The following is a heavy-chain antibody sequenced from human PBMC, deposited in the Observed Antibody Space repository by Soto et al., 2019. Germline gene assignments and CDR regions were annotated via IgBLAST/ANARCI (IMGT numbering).Heavy chain of an antibody. Sequence: QVQLVQSGAEVKKPGSSVKVSCKASGGTFSSYAISWVRQAPGQGLEWMGGIIPIFGTATYAQKFQGRVTITADESTSTAYMELSSLRSEDTAVYYCARTSIAARDYYYSGMDVWGQGTTVTVSS. J-gene: IGHJ6*02. CDR2: IIPIFGTA. CDR3: ARTSIAARDYYYSGMDV. V-gene: IGHV1-69*01. D-gene: IGHD6-6*01. CDR1: GGTFSSYA.